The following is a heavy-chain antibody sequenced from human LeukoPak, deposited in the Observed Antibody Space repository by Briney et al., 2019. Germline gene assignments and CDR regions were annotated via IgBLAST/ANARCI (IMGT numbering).Heavy chain of an antibody. V-gene: IGHV4-59*01. CDR3: AREASIFGVVISGSWFDP. J-gene: IGHJ5*02. CDR1: GGSISSYY. CDR2: IYYSGST. Sequence: KASETLSLTCTASGGSISSYYWSWIRQPPGKGLEWIGYIYYSGSTNYNPSLKSRVTISVDTSKNQFSLRLSSVTAADTAVYYCAREASIFGVVISGSWFDPWGQGTLVTVSS. D-gene: IGHD3-3*01.